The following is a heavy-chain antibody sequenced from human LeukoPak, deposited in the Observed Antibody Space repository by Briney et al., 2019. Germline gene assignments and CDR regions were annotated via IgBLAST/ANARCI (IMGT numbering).Heavy chain of an antibody. CDR2: IIPIFGTA. V-gene: IGHV1-69*05. Sequence: SVKVSCKASGGTFSSYAISCVRQAPGQGLEWMGGIIPIFGTANYAQKFQGRVTITTDESTSTAYMELSSLRSEDTDVYYCARATGGYDSYYFEYWGQGTLVTVSS. CDR1: GGTFSSYA. J-gene: IGHJ4*02. CDR3: ARATGGYDSYYFEY. D-gene: IGHD5-12*01.